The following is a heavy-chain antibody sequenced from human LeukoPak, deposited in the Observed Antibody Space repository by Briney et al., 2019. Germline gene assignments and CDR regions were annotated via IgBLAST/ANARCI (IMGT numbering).Heavy chain of an antibody. CDR2: IYTSGST. CDR3: ARKQWVEYYFES. D-gene: IGHD6-19*01. J-gene: IGHJ4*02. V-gene: IGHV4-61*02. Sequence: SETLSLTCTVSGDSISSGSYYWSWIRQPAGKGLEWIGRIYTSGSTNYSPSLKSRVTTSVDTSKNQFSLKLSSVTAADTAVYYCARKQWVEYYFESWGRGTLVTVSS. CDR1: GDSISSGSYY.